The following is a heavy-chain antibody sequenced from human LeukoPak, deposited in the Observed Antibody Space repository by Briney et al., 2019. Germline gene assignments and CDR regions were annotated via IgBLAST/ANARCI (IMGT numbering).Heavy chain of an antibody. D-gene: IGHD3-9*01. J-gene: IGHJ4*02. CDR1: GGSISSSSYY. CDR3: ARGVPYYDILTGPTLYYFDY. Sequence: KSSETLSLTCTVSGGSISSSSYYWGWIRQPPGKGLEWIGSIYYSGSTYYNPSLKSRVTISVDTSKNQFSLNLSSVTAADTAVYFCARGVPYYDILTGPTLYYFDYWGQGTLVTVSS. CDR2: IYYSGST. V-gene: IGHV4-39*07.